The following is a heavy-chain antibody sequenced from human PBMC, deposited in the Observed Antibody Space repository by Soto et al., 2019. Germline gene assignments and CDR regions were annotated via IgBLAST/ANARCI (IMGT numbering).Heavy chain of an antibody. Sequence: PGGSLRLSCTVSGFPFNNYGLNWVRQAPGRGLEWVSSVSKSEYTYYSDSVKGGSTISRDNAKNSVSLQINTIRVKNTAVYYCAREDSIIIPAVSDFWGQGTMVTVSS. CDR1: GFPFNNYG. V-gene: IGHV3-21*01. D-gene: IGHD2-2*01. CDR3: AREDSIIIPAVSDF. J-gene: IGHJ3*01. CDR2: VSKSEYT.